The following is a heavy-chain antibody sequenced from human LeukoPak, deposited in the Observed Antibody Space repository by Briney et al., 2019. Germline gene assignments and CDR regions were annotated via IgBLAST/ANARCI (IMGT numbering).Heavy chain of an antibody. D-gene: IGHD2-2*01. V-gene: IGHV4-31*03. CDR3: ATPYFSSISCLDVFNM. J-gene: IGHJ3*02. Sequence: AQTLSLTCTAPGVSVSDDRFYWAWIRQHPAKGLEWIVYKYYNGSAKYNPSLRSRLTLSVNTTNNPSFLQLRSVTAAAPATYCCATPYFSSISCLDVFNMWGQGTRVTVSS. CDR2: KYYNGSA. CDR1: GVSVSDDRFY.